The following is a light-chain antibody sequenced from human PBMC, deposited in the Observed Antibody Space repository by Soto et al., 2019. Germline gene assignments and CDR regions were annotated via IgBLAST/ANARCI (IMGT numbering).Light chain of an antibody. Sequence: IQMTQSPSSLSASVGERVTITCQASQLIRNDLGWYQQKPGEVPRLLIYSASTLQSGVPSRFSGSVSGTDFTLTISSLQPEDSATYYCIQDYNYPQTFGQGTKVEIK. CDR3: IQDYNYPQT. CDR1: QLIRND. J-gene: IGKJ1*01. V-gene: IGKV1-6*01. CDR2: SAS.